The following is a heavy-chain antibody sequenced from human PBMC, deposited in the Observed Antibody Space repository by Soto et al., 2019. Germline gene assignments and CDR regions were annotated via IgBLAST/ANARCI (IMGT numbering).Heavy chain of an antibody. CDR1: GGSISIRNYY. V-gene: IGHV4-39*01. CDR3: ARKGWLGDYGDYGIDY. Sequence: SETLSLTCTVSGGSISIRNYYWVWIRQPPGKGLEWIGIIYYTGNTYYNPSLKSRVTISSDTSKNQFSLKLTSVTATDTAVYFCARKGWLGDYGDYGIDYWGQGTLVTAPQ. J-gene: IGHJ4*02. CDR2: IYYTGNT. D-gene: IGHD4-17*01.